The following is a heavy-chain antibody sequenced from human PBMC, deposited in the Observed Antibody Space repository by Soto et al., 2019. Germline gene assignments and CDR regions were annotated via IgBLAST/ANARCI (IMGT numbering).Heavy chain of an antibody. J-gene: IGHJ5*02. V-gene: IGHV1-8*01. CDR2: MNPNSGNT. Sequence: ASVKVSCKASGYTFTSYDINWVRQATGQGLDWMGWMNPNSGNTGYAQKFQGRVTMTRNTSISTAYMELSSLRSEDTAVYYCARVGETYGDYGSEWFDPWGQGTLVTVSS. D-gene: IGHD4-17*01. CDR1: GYTFTSYD. CDR3: ARVGETYGDYGSEWFDP.